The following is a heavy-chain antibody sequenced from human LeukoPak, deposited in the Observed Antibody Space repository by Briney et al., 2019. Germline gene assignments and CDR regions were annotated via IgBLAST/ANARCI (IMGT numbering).Heavy chain of an antibody. V-gene: IGHV1-46*01. CDR3: ARGGIVVVVAATPGYYYYYGMDV. Sequence: ASVKVSCKASGYTFTSYYMHWVRQAPGQGLEWMGIINPSGGSTSYAQKFQGRVTMTRDTSTSTVYMELSSLRSEDTAVYYCARGGIVVVVAATPGYYYYYGMDVWGQGTTVTVSS. CDR1: GYTFTSYY. CDR2: INPSGGST. J-gene: IGHJ6*02. D-gene: IGHD2-15*01.